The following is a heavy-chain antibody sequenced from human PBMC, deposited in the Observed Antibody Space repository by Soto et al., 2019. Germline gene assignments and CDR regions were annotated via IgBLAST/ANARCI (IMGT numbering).Heavy chain of an antibody. J-gene: IGHJ6*02. CDR2: MNPNSGNT. Sequence: GASVKVSCKASGYTFTSYDINWVRQATGQGLEWMGWMNPNSGNTGYAQKFQGRVTMTRNTSISTAYMELSSLRSEDTAVYYCARVRRDCSSTSCSYYYYGMDVWGQGTTVTVSS. D-gene: IGHD2-2*01. V-gene: IGHV1-8*01. CDR1: GYTFTSYD. CDR3: ARVRRDCSSTSCSYYYYGMDV.